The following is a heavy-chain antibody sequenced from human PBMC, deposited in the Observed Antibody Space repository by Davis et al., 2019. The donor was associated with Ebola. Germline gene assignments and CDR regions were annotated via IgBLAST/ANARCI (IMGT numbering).Heavy chain of an antibody. V-gene: IGHV1-2*02. D-gene: IGHD3-3*01. J-gene: IGHJ3*02. Sequence: ASVKVSCKASGYTFTGYYIHWVRQAPGQGLEWMGWINPNSGGTNYAQKFQGRVTMTRDTSISTAYMELSRLRSDDTAVYYCARLGGNSIFGVVIHIDAFDIWGQGTMVTVSS. CDR2: INPNSGGT. CDR1: GYTFTGYY. CDR3: ARLGGNSIFGVVIHIDAFDI.